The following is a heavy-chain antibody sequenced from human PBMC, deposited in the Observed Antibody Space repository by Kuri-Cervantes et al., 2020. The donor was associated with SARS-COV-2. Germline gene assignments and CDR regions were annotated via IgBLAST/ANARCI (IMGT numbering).Heavy chain of an antibody. Sequence: GGSLRPSCPASGFTFSSYWMSWVRQAPGKGLEWVANIRQGGSEKYYVDSVKGRFTISRDNAKNSLYLQMNSLRAEDTAVYYCARDQGWLDPWWFDPWGQGTLVTVSS. CDR3: ARDQGWLDPWWFDP. CDR1: GFTFSSYW. D-gene: IGHD6-19*01. V-gene: IGHV3-7*01. CDR2: IRQGGSEK. J-gene: IGHJ5*02.